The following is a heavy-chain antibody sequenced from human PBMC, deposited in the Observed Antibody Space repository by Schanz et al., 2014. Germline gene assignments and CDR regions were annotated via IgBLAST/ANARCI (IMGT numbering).Heavy chain of an antibody. CDR1: GFTFSNHG. CDR2: VWSDGNTK. CDR3: ATEGPRGTRHPINYYYAMDN. J-gene: IGHJ6*02. Sequence: VQLLESGGGLVQPGGSLRLSCAASGFTFSNHGMHWVRQAPGKGLEWVALVWSDGNTKYYVDSVKGRFTISRDNSKNTLYLQMNSLRAEDTAVYYCATEGPRGTRHPINYYYAMDNWGQGTKVTV. D-gene: IGHD6-6*01. V-gene: IGHV3-33*01.